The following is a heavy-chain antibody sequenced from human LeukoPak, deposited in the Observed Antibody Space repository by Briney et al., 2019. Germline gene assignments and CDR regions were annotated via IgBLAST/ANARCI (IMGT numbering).Heavy chain of an antibody. CDR3: ATRKLGNDY. V-gene: IGHV4-59*02. CDR1: GGSVSNYY. D-gene: IGHD7-27*01. CDR2: IYYTET. Sequence: SETLSLTCTVSGGSVSNYYWSWIRQSPGKGVEWIGYIYYTETSYNPSLKSRVTISADTSKNQFSLKLYSVTAADTAVYYCATRKLGNDYWGQGTLVTVSS. J-gene: IGHJ4*02.